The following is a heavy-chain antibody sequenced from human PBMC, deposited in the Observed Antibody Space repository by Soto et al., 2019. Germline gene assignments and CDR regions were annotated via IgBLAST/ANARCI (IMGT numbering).Heavy chain of an antibody. V-gene: IGHV3-48*01. D-gene: IGHD2-15*01. J-gene: IGHJ5*02. Sequence: DVQLVESGGDLIQPGGSLRLSCVASGFTFSSYSMNWVRQAPGKGLEWVSYISTTGNTIYYADSVKGRFTISRDNVKNSLYLQMNSLRAEDTAVYYCARWACSGSCYSNWFDPWGQGTLVTVSS. CDR3: ARWACSGSCYSNWFDP. CDR1: GFTFSSYS. CDR2: ISTTGNTI.